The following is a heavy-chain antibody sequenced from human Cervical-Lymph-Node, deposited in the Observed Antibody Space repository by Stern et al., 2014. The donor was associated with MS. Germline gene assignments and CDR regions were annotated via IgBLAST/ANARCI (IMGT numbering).Heavy chain of an antibody. V-gene: IGHV1-18*01. Sequence: QVQLLQPGAEVKKPGASVKVSCKASGYTFASYGISWVRQAPGQGLEWVGWISVFNGNTNYAQKFQGRVTMTTDTSTSTAYMELRSLSSDDTAVYYCARDKKKQWNYYDSSVYPTWFDPWGQGTLVTVSS. CDR3: ARDKKKQWNYYDSSVYPTWFDP. J-gene: IGHJ5*02. CDR2: ISVFNGNT. D-gene: IGHD3-22*01. CDR1: GYTFASYG.